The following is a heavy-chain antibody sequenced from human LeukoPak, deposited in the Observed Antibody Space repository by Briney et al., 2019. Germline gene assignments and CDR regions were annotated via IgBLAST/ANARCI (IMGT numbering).Heavy chain of an antibody. CDR3: ARHRAEMATITVDAFDI. V-gene: IGHV4-4*09. Sequence: SETLSLTCTVSGSSIGTYSWSWIRQPPGKGLEWVGYIYTTGSTHYNPSLKSRVTMSLDTSKNQLSLRLSSVTAADTAVFYCARHRAEMATITVDAFDIWGQGTMVTVSS. J-gene: IGHJ3*02. D-gene: IGHD5-24*01. CDR2: IYTTGST. CDR1: GSSIGTYS.